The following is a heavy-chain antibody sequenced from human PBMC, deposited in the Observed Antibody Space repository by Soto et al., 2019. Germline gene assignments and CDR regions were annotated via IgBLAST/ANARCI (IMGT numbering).Heavy chain of an antibody. CDR2: IIPIIGTP. J-gene: IGHJ4*02. D-gene: IGHD3-10*01. Sequence: SVKVSCKASGGTFRNHVFNWVRQAPGQGLEWMGGIIPIIGTPNYAQKFQGRVTITADASTNTVYLEVSSLRSQDTAVYYCARDVEFSDVNISHLDYWGQGTLGTVSS. CDR3: ARDVEFSDVNISHLDY. CDR1: GGTFRNHV. V-gene: IGHV1-69*13.